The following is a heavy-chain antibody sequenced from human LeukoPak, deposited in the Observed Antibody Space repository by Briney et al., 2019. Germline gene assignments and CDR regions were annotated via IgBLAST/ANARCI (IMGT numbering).Heavy chain of an antibody. CDR3: ARQTVTTDGMDV. Sequence: GESLKISCKGSGYSFTSYLISWVRQMPGKGLEWMGRIDPSDSYTNYSPSFQGHVTISADKSISTAYLQWSSLKASDTAMYYCARQTVTTDGMDVWGKGTTVTVSS. J-gene: IGHJ6*04. CDR2: IDPSDSYT. CDR1: GYSFTSYL. D-gene: IGHD4-17*01. V-gene: IGHV5-10-1*01.